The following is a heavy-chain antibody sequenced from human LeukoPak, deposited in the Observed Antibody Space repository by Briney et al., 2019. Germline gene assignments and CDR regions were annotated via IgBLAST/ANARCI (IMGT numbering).Heavy chain of an antibody. J-gene: IGHJ5*02. CDR1: GYTFTGYY. CDR2: INPNSGGT. Sequence: ASVKVSCKASGYTFTGYYMHWVRQAPGQGLEWMGWINPNSGGTNYAQKFQGRVTMTRDTSISTAYMELSRLRSDDTAVYYCAREYSRQNDFWSGYPGSWFDPWGQGTLVTVSS. D-gene: IGHD3-3*01. V-gene: IGHV1-2*02. CDR3: AREYSRQNDFWSGYPGSWFDP.